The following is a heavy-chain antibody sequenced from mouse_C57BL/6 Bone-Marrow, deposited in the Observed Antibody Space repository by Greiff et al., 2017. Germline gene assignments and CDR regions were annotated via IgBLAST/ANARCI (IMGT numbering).Heavy chain of an antibody. CDR1: GFTFSSYA. D-gene: IGHD4-1*01. CDR3: AREVELGWFAY. V-gene: IGHV5-4*01. CDR2: ISDGGSYT. J-gene: IGHJ3*01. Sequence: EVQVVESGGGLVKPGGSLKLSCAASGFTFSSYAMSWVRQTPEKRLEWVATISDGGSYTYYPDNVKGRFTISRDNAKNNLYLQMSHLKSEDTAMYYCAREVELGWFAYWGQGTLVTVSA.